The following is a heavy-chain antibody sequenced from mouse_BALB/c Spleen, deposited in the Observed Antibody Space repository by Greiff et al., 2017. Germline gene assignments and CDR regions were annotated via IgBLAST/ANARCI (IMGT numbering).Heavy chain of an antibody. CDR3: ARGGYGYDGAWDY. Sequence: QVTLKVCGPGILQPSQTLSLTCSFSGFSLSTSGMGVSWIRQPSGKGLEWLAHIYWDDDKRYNPSLKSRLTISKDTSSNQVFLKITSVDTADTATYYCARGGYGYDGAWDYWGQGTTLTVSS. D-gene: IGHD2-2*01. CDR1: GFSLSTSGMG. J-gene: IGHJ2*01. CDR2: IYWDDDK. V-gene: IGHV8-12*01.